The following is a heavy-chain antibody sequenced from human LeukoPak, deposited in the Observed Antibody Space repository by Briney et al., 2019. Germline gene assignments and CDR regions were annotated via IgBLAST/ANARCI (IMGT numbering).Heavy chain of an antibody. CDR3: ARVGAYGSGSYLYFDY. D-gene: IGHD3-10*01. J-gene: IGHJ4*02. CDR2: ISAYNGNT. Sequence: GASVKVSCKAPGYTFTSYGISWVRQAPGQGLEWMGWISAYNGNTNYAQKPQGRVTMTTGTSTSTAYMELRSLRSDDTAVYYCARVGAYGSGSYLYFDYWGQGTLVTVSS. CDR1: GYTFTSYG. V-gene: IGHV1-18*01.